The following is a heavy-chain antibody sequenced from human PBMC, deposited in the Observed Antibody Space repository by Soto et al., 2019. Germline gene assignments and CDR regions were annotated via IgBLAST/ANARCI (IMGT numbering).Heavy chain of an antibody. Sequence: QVQLVESGGGVVQPGRSLRLSCAASGVTFSSHGMHWARQAPGKGLEWVALISSDGSKEYYADSVKDRFTISRDNSKHTLYPHLGSLGAQDLAMYYCVKDDAYLAFWGQGTLGTVSS. CDR1: GVTFSSHG. CDR3: VKDDAYLAF. J-gene: IGHJ4*02. V-gene: IGHV3-30*18. D-gene: IGHD3-10*01. CDR2: ISSDGSKE.